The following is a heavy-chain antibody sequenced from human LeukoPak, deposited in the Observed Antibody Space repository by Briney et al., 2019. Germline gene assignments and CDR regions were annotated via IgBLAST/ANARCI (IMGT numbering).Heavy chain of an antibody. Sequence: GGSLRLFCAVSGFIVSGDYMSWVRQAPGKGLEWVSTIYSGGSTYYADSVKGRFTISRDNSKNTLYLQMNSLRAEDTAVYYCARHDWFDPWGRGTLVTVSS. J-gene: IGHJ5*02. CDR1: GFIVSGDY. V-gene: IGHV3-53*01. CDR2: IYSGGST. CDR3: ARHDWFDP.